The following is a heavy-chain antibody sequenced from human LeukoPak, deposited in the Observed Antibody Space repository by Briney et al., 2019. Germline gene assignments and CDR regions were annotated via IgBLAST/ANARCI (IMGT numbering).Heavy chain of an antibody. D-gene: IGHD1-14*01. CDR1: GFXFSADS. Sequence: GGSLRLSCVGSGFXFSADSINWVRQAPDKGLEWISYISRSGSTTYYGDSVKGRSTISRDNAKNSVFLQLNSLRDEDTAVYFCARDRPGKYYFDSWGQGVLVIVSS. CDR2: ISRSGSTT. CDR3: ARDRPGKYYFDS. V-gene: IGHV3-48*02. J-gene: IGHJ4*02.